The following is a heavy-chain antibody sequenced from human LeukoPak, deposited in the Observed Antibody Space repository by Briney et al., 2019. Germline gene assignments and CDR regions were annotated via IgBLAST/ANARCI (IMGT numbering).Heavy chain of an antibody. CDR3: ARHRLHRIYYDSSGFYHDAFDI. Sequence: PGGSLRLSCAASGFTFSIYWMTWVRQAPGKGLEWVANIRQDGSDEYYVDSVKGRFTISRDNTKNSLYLQMNSLRAEDTAVYYCARHRLHRIYYDSSGFYHDAFDIWGRGTMVTVSS. CDR2: IRQDGSDE. D-gene: IGHD3-22*01. CDR1: GFTFSIYW. J-gene: IGHJ3*02. V-gene: IGHV3-7*03.